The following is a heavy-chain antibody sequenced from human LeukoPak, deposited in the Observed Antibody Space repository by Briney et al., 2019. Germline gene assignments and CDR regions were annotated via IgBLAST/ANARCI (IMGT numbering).Heavy chain of an antibody. V-gene: IGHV4-30-4*08. Sequence: SETLSLTCTVSGGSISSGDYYWSWIRQPPGKGLEWIGYIYYSGSTYYNPSLKSRVTISVDTSKNQFSLKLSSVTAADTAVYYCARGEGDIDFRSGYQYYFDYWGQGTLVTVSS. D-gene: IGHD3-3*01. CDR3: ARGEGDIDFRSGYQYYFDY. J-gene: IGHJ4*02. CDR2: IYYSGST. CDR1: GGSISSGDYY.